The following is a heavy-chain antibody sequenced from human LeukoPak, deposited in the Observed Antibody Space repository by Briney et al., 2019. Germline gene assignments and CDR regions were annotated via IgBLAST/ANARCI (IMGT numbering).Heavy chain of an antibody. J-gene: IGHJ6*04. Sequence: SGGSLRLSCAASGFTFSSYAMHWVRQAPGKGLEWVAVISYDGSNKYYADSVKGRFTISRDNSKNTLYLQMNSLRAEDTAVYYCARGEYSGYYYYGMDVWGKGTTVTVSS. CDR3: ARGEYSGYYYYGMDV. CDR2: ISYDGSNK. CDR1: GFTFSSYA. V-gene: IGHV3-30*04. D-gene: IGHD1-26*01.